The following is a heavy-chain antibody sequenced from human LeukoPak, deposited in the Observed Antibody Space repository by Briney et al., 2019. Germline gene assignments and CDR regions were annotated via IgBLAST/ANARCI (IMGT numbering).Heavy chain of an antibody. J-gene: IGHJ4*02. CDR1: GYTFTDYY. CDR3: ARSPTVLFGESLGY. D-gene: IGHD3-10*01. V-gene: IGHV1-2*04. Sequence: GASVKVSCKASGYTFTDYYIHWVRQAPGQGLEWMGWISPSSGGTNYAQKFQGWVITTRDTSISTAYMELSRLRSDDTAVYYCARSPTVLFGESLGYWGQGTLVTVSS. CDR2: ISPSSGGT.